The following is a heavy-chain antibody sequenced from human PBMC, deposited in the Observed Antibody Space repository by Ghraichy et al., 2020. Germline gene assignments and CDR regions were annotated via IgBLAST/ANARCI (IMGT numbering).Heavy chain of an antibody. CDR3: ARPAVAGHYYHYMDV. V-gene: IGHV4-34*01. D-gene: IGHD6-19*01. J-gene: IGHJ6*03. CDR1: GGSFSDYY. Sequence: SETLSLTCAVYGGSFSDYYWTWIRQPPGKGPEWIGEINHSGRTNYNPSLKSRVTISADTSKNQFSLKLRSVTTADSAVYYCARPAVAGHYYHYMDVWGNGATVTVSS. CDR2: INHSGRT.